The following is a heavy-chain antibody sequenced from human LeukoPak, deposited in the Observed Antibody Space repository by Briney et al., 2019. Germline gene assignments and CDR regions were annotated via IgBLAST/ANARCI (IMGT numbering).Heavy chain of an antibody. Sequence: PSETLSLTCAVYGGSFIGYYWSWIRQPPGKGLEWIGEINHSGSTNYNPSLKSRVTISVDTSKNQFSLKLSSVTAADTAVYYCASSQPYYYDSSRYPSWGQGSVVTVSS. CDR3: ASSQPYYYDSSRYPS. CDR2: INHSGST. CDR1: GGSFIGYY. D-gene: IGHD3-22*01. V-gene: IGHV4-34*01. J-gene: IGHJ5*02.